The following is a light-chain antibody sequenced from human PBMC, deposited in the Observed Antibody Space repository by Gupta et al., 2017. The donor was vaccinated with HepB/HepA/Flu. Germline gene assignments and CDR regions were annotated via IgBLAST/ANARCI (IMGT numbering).Light chain of an antibody. CDR3: QQYINWPPRT. CDR1: QSVSSS. Sequence: EILITPSPATLPVSPGERATLSCRASQSVSSSLAWYQQKPGQAPRLLIYGASTRATGIPARFSGSGSGTEFTLTLSSLQSEDFAVYYCQQYINWPPRTFGQGTKVEVK. V-gene: IGKV3-15*01. J-gene: IGKJ1*01. CDR2: GAS.